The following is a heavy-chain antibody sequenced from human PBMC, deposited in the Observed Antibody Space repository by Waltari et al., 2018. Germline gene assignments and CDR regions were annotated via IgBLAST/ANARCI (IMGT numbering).Heavy chain of an antibody. D-gene: IGHD3-22*01. CDR1: GGSFSGYY. Sequence: QVQLQQWGAGLLKPSETLSLTCAVYGGSFSGYYWSWIRQPPGKGLEWIGEINHSGSTNYNPSLKSRVTISVDTSKNQFSLKLSSVTAADTAVYYCARVSSGYYYYYGMDVWGQGTTVTVSS. CDR2: INHSGST. CDR3: ARVSSGYYYYYGMDV. J-gene: IGHJ6*02. V-gene: IGHV4-34*01.